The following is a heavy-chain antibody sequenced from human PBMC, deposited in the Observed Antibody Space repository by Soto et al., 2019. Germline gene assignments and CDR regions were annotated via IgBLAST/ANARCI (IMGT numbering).Heavy chain of an antibody. J-gene: IGHJ4*02. V-gene: IGHV4-31*03. CDR3: ARRGRSSSQVYFDY. D-gene: IGHD6-6*01. CDR1: GGSISSGGYY. CDR2: IYYSWST. Sequence: QVQLQESGPGLVKPSQTLSLTCTVSGGSISSGGYYWSWIRQHPGKGLEWIGYIYYSWSTYYNPSLKSRVTISVDTSKNQFSLKLSSVTAADTAVYYCARRGRSSSQVYFDYWGQGTLVTVSS.